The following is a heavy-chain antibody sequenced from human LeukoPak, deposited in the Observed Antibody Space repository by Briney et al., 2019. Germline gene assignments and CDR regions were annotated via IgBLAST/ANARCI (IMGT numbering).Heavy chain of an antibody. CDR1: GFTFDDYA. D-gene: IGHD6-13*01. Sequence: GGSLRLSCAASGFTFDDYAMHWVRQAPGKGLEWVSGISWNSGSIGYADSVKGRFTISRDNAKNSLYLQMNSLRAEDTALYYCAKGYSSSWYSAFDIWGQGTMVTVSS. V-gene: IGHV3-9*01. CDR3: AKGYSSSWYSAFDI. J-gene: IGHJ3*02. CDR2: ISWNSGSI.